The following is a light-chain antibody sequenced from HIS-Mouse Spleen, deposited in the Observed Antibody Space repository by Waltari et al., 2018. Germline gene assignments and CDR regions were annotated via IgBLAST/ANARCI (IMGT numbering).Light chain of an antibody. Sequence: AIRMTQSPSSLSAPTGDRVTISCRASQGISSYIAWYQLKPGQAPKLLIYAASTLQSGVPSRFSGSESETDFTRTISCLQSEDCATYYCQQYYSYPRTFGQGTKLESK. V-gene: IGKV1-8*01. CDR1: QGISSY. CDR3: QQYYSYPRT. CDR2: AAS. J-gene: IGKJ2*01.